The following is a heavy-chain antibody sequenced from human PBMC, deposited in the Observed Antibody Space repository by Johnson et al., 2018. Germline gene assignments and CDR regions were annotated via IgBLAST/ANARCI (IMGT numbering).Heavy chain of an antibody. V-gene: IGHV1-8*01. CDR3: ARSIVMIVVVPSYGMDV. CDR1: GYTFTSYD. D-gene: IGHD3-22*01. CDR2: MNPNSGNT. Sequence: QVQLVESGAEVKKPGASEKVSCKASGYTFTSYDINWVRQATGQGLEWMGYMNPNSGNTGYAQKFQGRVTMTRNISISTAYMELSSLGSEDTAVYFCARSIVMIVVVPSYGMDVWGKGTTVTVSS. J-gene: IGHJ6*04.